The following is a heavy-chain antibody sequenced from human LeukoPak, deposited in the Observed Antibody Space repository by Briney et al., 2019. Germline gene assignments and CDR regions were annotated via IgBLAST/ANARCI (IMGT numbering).Heavy chain of an antibody. CDR1: GGSISSGAYS. J-gene: IGHJ4*02. CDR3: AADYGSGSYRLDY. V-gene: IGHV4-30-2*01. D-gene: IGHD3-10*01. CDR2: IYQSGTT. Sequence: SETLSLTCVVSGGSISSGAYSWSWLRQPPGKGLEWIGYIYQSGTTTYNPSLKSRLTMSLDRSRNQFSLRLSSVTAADTAVYYCAADYGSGSYRLDYWGQGTLVTVSS.